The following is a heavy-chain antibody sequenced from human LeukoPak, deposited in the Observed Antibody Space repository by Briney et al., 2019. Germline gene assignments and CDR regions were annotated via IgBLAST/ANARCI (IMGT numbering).Heavy chain of an antibody. D-gene: IGHD6-19*01. V-gene: IGHV3-23*01. CDR1: GFTFGSYA. CDR3: GKTTTGYSSGQKPAWPVDY. J-gene: IGHJ4*02. Sequence: GGSLRLSCAASGFTFGSYAMYWVRQAPGKGLEWVAGIFGSGGSAHYADSAKGRFTISRDNSKNTVYLQINSLRAEDTAVYYCGKTTTGYSSGQKPAWPVDYWGQGTLVTVSS. CDR2: IFGSGGSA.